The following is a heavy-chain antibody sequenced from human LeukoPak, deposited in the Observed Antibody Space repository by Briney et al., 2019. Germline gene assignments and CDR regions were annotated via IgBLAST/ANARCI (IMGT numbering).Heavy chain of an antibody. Sequence: KPGGSLRLSCAASGFTFSSYSMNWVRQAPGKGLEWVSSISSSSSYIYYADSVKGRFTISRDNAKNSLYLQMNSLRAEDTAVYYCARDRDPLPLLGDYFDYWGQGTLVTVSS. D-gene: IGHD1-26*01. CDR2: ISSSSSYI. V-gene: IGHV3-21*01. CDR3: ARDRDPLPLLGDYFDY. J-gene: IGHJ4*02. CDR1: GFTFSSYS.